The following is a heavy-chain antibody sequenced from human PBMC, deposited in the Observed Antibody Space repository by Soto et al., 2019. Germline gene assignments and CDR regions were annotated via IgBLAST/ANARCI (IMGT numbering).Heavy chain of an antibody. CDR2: INHSGST. CDR3: ATYSSSSISGHYFDY. Sequence: TSETLSLTCAVYGGSFSGYYWSWIRQPPGKGLEWIGEINHSGSTNYNPSLKSRVTISVDTSKNQFSLKLSSVTAADTAVYYCATYSSSSISGHYFDYWGQGTLVTVSS. J-gene: IGHJ4*02. V-gene: IGHV4-34*01. D-gene: IGHD6-6*01. CDR1: GGSFSGYY.